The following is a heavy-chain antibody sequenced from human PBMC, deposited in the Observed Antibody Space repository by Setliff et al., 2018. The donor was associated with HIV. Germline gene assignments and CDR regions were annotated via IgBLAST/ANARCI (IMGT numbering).Heavy chain of an antibody. J-gene: IGHJ4*02. D-gene: IGHD2-21*01. V-gene: IGHV1-46*01. CDR1: GYTFINND. CDR2: INPTGDIT. CDR3: ARDVAYYH. Sequence: ASVKVSCKASGYTFINNDIHWVRQAPGQGLEWMGLINPTGDITFYPQKFQDRVTMTRDTSTSTVYLELRSLRSEDTAVYYCARDVAYYHWGQGTLVTVSS.